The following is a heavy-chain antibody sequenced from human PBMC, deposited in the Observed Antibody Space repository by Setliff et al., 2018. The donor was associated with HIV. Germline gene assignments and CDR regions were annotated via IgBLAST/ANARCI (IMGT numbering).Heavy chain of an antibody. CDR3: AKEASGELDY. J-gene: IGHJ4*02. Sequence: GGSLRLSCEASGFMFGTNWMNWVRQAPGKGLEWVSTISGSGGTKYYADSAKGRLTISRDNSKDTLFLRMNSLRAGDMAMYYCAKEASGELDYWGQGTLVTVSS. V-gene: IGHV3-23*01. CDR2: ISGSGGTK. D-gene: IGHD1-26*01. CDR1: GFMFGTNW.